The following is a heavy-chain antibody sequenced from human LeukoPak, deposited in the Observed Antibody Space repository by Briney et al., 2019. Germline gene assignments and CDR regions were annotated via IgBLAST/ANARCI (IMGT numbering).Heavy chain of an antibody. D-gene: IGHD6-19*01. CDR1: GGSISSYY. V-gene: IGHV4-59*08. Sequence: SETLSLTCTVSGGSISSYYWSWIRQPPGKGLEWIGYIYYSGSTNYNPSLKSRVTISVDTSKNQFSLKLSSVTAADTAVYYCATYSSGWYAEYFQHWGQGTLVTVSS. J-gene: IGHJ1*01. CDR3: ATYSSGWYAEYFQH. CDR2: IYYSGST.